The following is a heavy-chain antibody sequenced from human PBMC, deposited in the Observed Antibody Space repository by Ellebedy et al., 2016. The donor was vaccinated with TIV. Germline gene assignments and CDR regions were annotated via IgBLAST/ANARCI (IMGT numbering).Heavy chain of an antibody. V-gene: IGHV4-59*04. Sequence: MPSETLSLTCTVSGGSISSDFWGWFRQPPGEGLEWIGSINYSGNTHYNPSLKGRVTLSVDASKNQFSLNLTSVTAADTAVYFCARHRYSAGWFEDWGQGTLVAVSS. CDR1: GGSISSDF. D-gene: IGHD2-8*02. CDR2: INYSGNT. CDR3: ARHRYSAGWFED. J-gene: IGHJ5*02.